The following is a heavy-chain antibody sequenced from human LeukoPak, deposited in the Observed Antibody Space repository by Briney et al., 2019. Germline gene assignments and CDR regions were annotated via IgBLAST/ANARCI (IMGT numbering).Heavy chain of an antibody. Sequence: GGSLRLSCAASGFTFSSYSMNWVGQAPGKGLEWVSSISSSSSYIYYADSVKGRFTISRDNAKNSLYLQMNSLRAEDTAVYYCARSRTGSLLEWLLLFDYWGQGTLVTVSS. CDR1: GFTFSSYS. J-gene: IGHJ4*02. CDR3: ARSRTGSLLEWLLLFDY. CDR2: ISSSSSYI. V-gene: IGHV3-21*01. D-gene: IGHD3-3*01.